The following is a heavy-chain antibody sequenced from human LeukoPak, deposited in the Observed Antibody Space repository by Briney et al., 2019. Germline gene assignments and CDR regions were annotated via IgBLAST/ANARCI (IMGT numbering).Heavy chain of an antibody. J-gene: IGHJ4*02. D-gene: IGHD5-12*01. CDR2: ISWHGGTT. CDR3: ARDQTGYDFGFDY. CDR1: GFTFDDFA. Sequence: PGGSLRLSCAASGFTFDDFAMHWVRQAPGKGLEWVSLISWHGGTTYYADSVKGRFTISRDNSKNSLYLQMNSLRVEDTALYYCARDQTGYDFGFDYWGQGTLVTVSS. V-gene: IGHV3-43D*03.